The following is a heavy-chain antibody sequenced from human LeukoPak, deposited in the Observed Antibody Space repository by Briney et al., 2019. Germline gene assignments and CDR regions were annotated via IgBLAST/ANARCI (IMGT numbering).Heavy chain of an antibody. CDR3: ARSSRPFEGAFDI. V-gene: IGHV3-30*12. D-gene: IGHD3-9*01. Sequence: TGGSLRLSCAASGFTFSSYGMHWVRQDPDKGLEWVALISFDGSNKYYADSVKGRFTISRDNSKNTLYLQMNSLRAEDTAVYYCARSSRPFEGAFDIWGQGTMVTVSS. CDR1: GFTFSSYG. CDR2: ISFDGSNK. J-gene: IGHJ3*02.